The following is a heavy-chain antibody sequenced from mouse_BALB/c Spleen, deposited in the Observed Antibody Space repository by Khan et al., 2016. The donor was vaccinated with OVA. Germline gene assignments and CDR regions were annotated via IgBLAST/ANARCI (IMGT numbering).Heavy chain of an antibody. CDR2: ISSGGNT. CDR3: TRLVDY. Sequence: EVELVESGGGLVKPGGSLKLSCAASGFTFSSYAVSWVRQTPEKRLEWVASISSGGNTYYPDSVKGRFTISRDDAWNILYLQMRSLRSEDTAMYYCTRLVDYWGQGTTVTVSS. CDR1: GFTFSSYA. J-gene: IGHJ4*01. V-gene: IGHV5-6-5*01.